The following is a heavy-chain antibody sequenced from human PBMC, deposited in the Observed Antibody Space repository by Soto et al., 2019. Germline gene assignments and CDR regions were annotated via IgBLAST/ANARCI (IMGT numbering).Heavy chain of an antibody. CDR1: GGSFSGYY. CDR2: INHSGST. J-gene: IGHJ4*02. CDR3: ARDKITGLFDY. V-gene: IGHV4-34*01. Sequence: SETLSLTCAVYGGSFSGYYWSWIRQPPGKGLEWIGEINHSGSTNYNPSLKSRVTISVDTSKNQFSLKLSSVTAADTAVYYCARDKITGLFDYWGQGTMVTVSS. D-gene: IGHD2-8*02.